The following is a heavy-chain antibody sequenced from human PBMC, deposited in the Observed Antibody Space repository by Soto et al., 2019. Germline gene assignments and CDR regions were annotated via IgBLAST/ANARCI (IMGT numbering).Heavy chain of an antibody. CDR1: GFSFNSFA. Sequence: QVQLVDSGGGVVQPGRSLRLSCAVSGFSFNSFAMHWVRQAPGKGLEWVEVISYDGSSKYYADSVKGRFTISRDNSRNTPALQMNGLRVDDTAVYYCARGESGCPLGYCDYWGQGTLVTVSS. CDR2: ISYDGSSK. V-gene: IGHV3-30-3*01. D-gene: IGHD3-22*01. J-gene: IGHJ4*02. CDR3: ARGESGCPLGYCDY.